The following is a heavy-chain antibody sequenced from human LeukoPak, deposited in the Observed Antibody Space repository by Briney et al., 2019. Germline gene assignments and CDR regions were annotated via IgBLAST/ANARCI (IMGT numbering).Heavy chain of an antibody. CDR2: TYYWSKWYN. J-gene: IGHJ5*02. CDR1: GGSVSSNSAA. V-gene: IGHV6-1*01. CDR3: ARARYYGSGSSYSWFDP. Sequence: SQTLSLTCAISGGSVSSNSAAWNWIRQSPSRGLEWLGRTYYWSKWYNDYAVSVKSRITINPDTSKNQFSLQLNSVTPEDTAVYYCARARYYGSGSSYSWFDPWGQGTLVTVSS. D-gene: IGHD3-10*01.